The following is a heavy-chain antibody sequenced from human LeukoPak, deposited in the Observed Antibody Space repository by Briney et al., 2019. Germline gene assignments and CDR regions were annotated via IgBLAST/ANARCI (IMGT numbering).Heavy chain of an antibody. CDR1: GFTFSTYA. CDR2: ISGSGGST. J-gene: IGHJ3*02. CDR3: AKDPQWLRAFDI. V-gene: IGHV3-23*01. Sequence: GGSLRLSCAASGFTFSTYAMSWVRQAPGKGLEWVSAISGSGGSTYYADSVKGRFTISRDNSKNTLYLQMNSLRAEDTAVYYCAKDPQWLRAFDIWGQGTMVTVSS. D-gene: IGHD6-19*01.